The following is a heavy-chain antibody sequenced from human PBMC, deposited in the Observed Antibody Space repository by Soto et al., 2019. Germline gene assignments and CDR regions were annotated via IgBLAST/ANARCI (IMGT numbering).Heavy chain of an antibody. D-gene: IGHD6-19*01. J-gene: IGHJ4*02. CDR1: GGSISSSSYY. CDR2: IYYSGST. Sequence: QLQLQESGPGLVKPSETLSLTCTVSGGSISSSSYYWGWIRQPPGKGLEWIGSIYYSGSTYYNPSLTSRVTISVDTSKNQFSLKLSSVTAADTAVYYCARHAGGAGSYYFDYWGQGTLVTVSS. CDR3: ARHAGGAGSYYFDY. V-gene: IGHV4-39*01.